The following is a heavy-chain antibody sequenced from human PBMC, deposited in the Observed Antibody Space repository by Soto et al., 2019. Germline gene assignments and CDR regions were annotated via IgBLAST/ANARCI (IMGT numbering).Heavy chain of an antibody. CDR2: ISAYNGNT. CDR3: ARDPSYNWNSSWGPHQTNYGMDV. J-gene: IGHJ6*02. V-gene: IGHV1-18*04. CDR1: GYTFTSYG. Sequence: ASVKVSCKVSGYTFTSYGISWVRQAPGQGLEWMGWISAYNGNTNYAQKLQGRVTMTTDTSTSTAYMELRSLRSDDTAVYYCARDPSYNWNSSWGPHQTNYGMDVWGQGTTITVSS. D-gene: IGHD1-7*01.